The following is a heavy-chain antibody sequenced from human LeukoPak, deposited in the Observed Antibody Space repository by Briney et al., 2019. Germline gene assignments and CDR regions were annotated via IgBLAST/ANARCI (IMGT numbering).Heavy chain of an antibody. CDR3: ARSQRAYGSGSPDY. Sequence: ASVKVSCTASGYTFPNYGINWVRQAPGQGLEWMGWINTYNGNTDYAQNLQGRGTMTTDTSTSTAHMELTNLRSHATAVYYCARSQRAYGSGSPDYWSQGTLVIVSS. CDR1: GYTFPNYG. D-gene: IGHD3-10*01. J-gene: IGHJ4*02. V-gene: IGHV1-18*01. CDR2: INTYNGNT.